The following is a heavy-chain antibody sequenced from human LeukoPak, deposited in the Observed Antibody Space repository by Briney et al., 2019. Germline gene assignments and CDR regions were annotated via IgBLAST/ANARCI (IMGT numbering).Heavy chain of an antibody. V-gene: IGHV1-3*01. CDR1: GYTFTSYA. J-gene: IGHJ4*02. CDR2: INAGNGNT. CDR3: ARGLRGGYSYGGGSYYFDY. D-gene: IGHD5-18*01. Sequence: ASVKVSCKASGYTFTSYAMHWVRQAPGQRLEWVGWINAGNGNTKYSQKFQGRVTITRDTSASTAYMELSSLRSEDTAVYYCARGLRGGYSYGGGSYYFDYWGQGTLVTVSS.